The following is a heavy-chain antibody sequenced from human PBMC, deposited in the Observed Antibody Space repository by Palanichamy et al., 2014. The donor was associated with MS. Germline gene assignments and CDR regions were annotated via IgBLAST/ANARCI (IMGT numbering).Heavy chain of an antibody. V-gene: IGHV3-23*01. Sequence: EVQLSEVWGRRWCEPGGPVRLSCVASGFTFNSFAMSWVRQAPGKGLEWVSSISGGADTTYYTGSVKGRFTISRDNSKNTLYLQMHSLRAEDTALYYCAKRVSLVRGPTDYWGQGTVVTVSS. CDR2: ISGGADTT. D-gene: IGHD3-10*01. CDR1: GFTFNSFA. J-gene: IGHJ4*02. CDR3: AKRVSLVRGPTDY.